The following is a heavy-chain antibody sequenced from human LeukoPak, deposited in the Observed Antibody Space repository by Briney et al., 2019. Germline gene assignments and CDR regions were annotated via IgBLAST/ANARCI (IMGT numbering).Heavy chain of an antibody. CDR1: GFTFSSYS. V-gene: IGHV3-21*01. CDR2: ISSSSSYI. D-gene: IGHD5-12*01. CDR3: ARGLLSGYDYAQGKDY. Sequence: GGSLRLSCAASGFTFSSYSMNWVRQAPGKGLEWVSSISSSSSYIYYADSVKGRFTISRDNAKNSLYLQMNSLRAEDTAVYYCARGLLSGYDYAQGKDYWGQGTLVTVSS. J-gene: IGHJ4*02.